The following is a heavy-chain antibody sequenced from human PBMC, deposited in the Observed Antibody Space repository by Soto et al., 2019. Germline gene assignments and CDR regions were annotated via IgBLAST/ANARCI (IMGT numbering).Heavy chain of an antibody. D-gene: IGHD3-22*01. J-gene: IGHJ3*02. CDR2: INPNSGGT. Sequence: ASVKVSCKASGYTFTGYYMHWVRQAPGQGLEWMGWINPNSGGTNYAQKFQGRVTMTRDTSISTAYMELSRLRSDDTAVYYCARGYDKSGYSGAVDIWGQGTMVTVSS. CDR1: GYTFTGYY. CDR3: ARGYDKSGYSGAVDI. V-gene: IGHV1-2*02.